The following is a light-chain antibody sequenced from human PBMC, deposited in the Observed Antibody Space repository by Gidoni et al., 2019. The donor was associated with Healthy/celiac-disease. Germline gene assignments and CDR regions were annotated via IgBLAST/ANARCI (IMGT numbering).Light chain of an antibody. J-gene: IGKJ2*04. CDR2: KAS. Sequence: DIQMTQSPSTLSASVGDRVTITCRASQSISSWLAWYQQKPGKAPKLLIYKASSLESGVPSRCSGSGSGTEFTLTISSLQPDDFATYYCQQYNSYLCSFGQGTKLEIK. CDR3: QQYNSYLCS. CDR1: QSISSW. V-gene: IGKV1-5*03.